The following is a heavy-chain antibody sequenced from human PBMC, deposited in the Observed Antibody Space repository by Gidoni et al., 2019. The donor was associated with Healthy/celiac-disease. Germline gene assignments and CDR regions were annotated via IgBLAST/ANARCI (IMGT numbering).Heavy chain of an antibody. V-gene: IGHV4-39*02. CDR2: IYYSGST. J-gene: IGHJ5*02. CDR3: AARITMVRGLIITWGWFDP. D-gene: IGHD3-10*01. CDR1: GGSLSSSSYY. Sequence: QLQLQESGPGLVKPSETLSLTCTVSGGSLSSSSYYWGWIRQPPGKGLEWVGSIYYSGSTYYNPSLKSRVTISLDTSKNHFSLKLSSVTAADTAVYYCAARITMVRGLIITWGWFDPWGQGTLVTVSS.